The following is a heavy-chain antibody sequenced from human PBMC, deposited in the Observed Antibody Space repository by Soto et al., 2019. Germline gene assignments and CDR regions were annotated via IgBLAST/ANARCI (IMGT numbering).Heavy chain of an antibody. J-gene: IGHJ6*02. CDR3: ATETGVFITFGGVIAKGMDV. Sequence: EVQLLESGGGLVQPGGSLRLSCAASGFTFSSYAMSWVRQAPGKGLEWVSAISGSGGSTYYADSVKGRFTISRDKSKNTLYLQMNSRRAEDTAVSYCATETGVFITFGGVIAKGMDVWGHGTTVTVAS. V-gene: IGHV3-23*01. D-gene: IGHD3-16*02. CDR1: GFTFSSYA. CDR2: ISGSGGST.